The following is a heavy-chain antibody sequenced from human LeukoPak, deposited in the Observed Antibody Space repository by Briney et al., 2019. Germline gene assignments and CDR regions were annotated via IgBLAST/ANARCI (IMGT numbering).Heavy chain of an antibody. CDR1: GFTFSSYW. D-gene: IGHD3-16*02. CDR2: MKQDGSEK. Sequence: PGGSLRPSCAASGFTFSSYWMIWVRQAPGKGLEWVANMKQDGSEKYHVDSVKGRFTISRDNAKNSLYLQMNSLRVEDTAVYYCARAVDDNVWGSYRPPGHWGQGTLVTVSS. V-gene: IGHV3-7*05. J-gene: IGHJ4*02. CDR3: ARAVDDNVWGSYRPPGH.